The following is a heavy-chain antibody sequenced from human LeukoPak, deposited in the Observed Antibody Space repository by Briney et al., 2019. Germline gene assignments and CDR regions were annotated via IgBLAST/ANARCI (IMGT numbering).Heavy chain of an antibody. CDR2: ISAYNGNT. V-gene: IGHV1-18*01. J-gene: IGHJ4*02. CDR1: GYTFTSYG. D-gene: IGHD3-9*01. CDR3: AKGLYDILTGYYSTSDY. Sequence: ASVKVSCKASGYTFTSYGISWVRQAPGQGLEWMGWISAYNGNTNYAQKLQGRVTMTTDTSTSTAYMELRSLRSDDTAVYYCAKGLYDILTGYYSTSDYWGQGTLVTVSS.